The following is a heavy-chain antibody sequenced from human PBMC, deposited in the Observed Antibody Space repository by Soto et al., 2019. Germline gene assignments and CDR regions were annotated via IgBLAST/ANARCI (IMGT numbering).Heavy chain of an antibody. J-gene: IGHJ3*01. Sequence: ASVKVSCKASGYTFTSFDINWVRQASGQGLEWMGWMNPNSGNTIYAQKFQGRVTMTRNTSISTAYMELSSLRSEDTAVYYCARVKDGGSWSLLYWGQGTKVTVSS. V-gene: IGHV1-8*01. CDR1: GYTFTSFD. D-gene: IGHD6-13*01. CDR3: ARVKDGGSWSLLY. CDR2: MNPNSGNT.